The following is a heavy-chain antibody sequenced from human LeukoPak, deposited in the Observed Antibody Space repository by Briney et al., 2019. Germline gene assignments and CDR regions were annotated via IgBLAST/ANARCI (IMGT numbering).Heavy chain of an antibody. CDR2: ISYDGSNK. CDR3: ARDGVRGVIIMNWFDP. D-gene: IGHD3-10*01. Sequence: GGSLRLSCAASGFTFSSYAMHWVRQAPGKGLEWVAVISYDGSNKYYADSVKGRFTISRDNSKNTLYLQMNSLRAEDTAVYYCARDGVRGVIIMNWFDPWGQGTLVTASS. CDR1: GFTFSSYA. V-gene: IGHV3-30-3*01. J-gene: IGHJ5*02.